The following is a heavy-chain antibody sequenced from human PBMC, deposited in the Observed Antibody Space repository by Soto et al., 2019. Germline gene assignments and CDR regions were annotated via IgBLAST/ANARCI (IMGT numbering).Heavy chain of an antibody. J-gene: IGHJ4*02. CDR1: GFTFSSYA. CDR2: ISYDGSNK. Sequence: QVQLVESGGGVVQPGRSLRLSCAASGFTFSSYAMHWVRQAPGKGLEWVAVISYDGSNKYYADSVKGRFTISRDNSKNTLYLQMNSLRAEDTAVYYCARDSGPFDYWGQGTLVTVSS. D-gene: IGHD6-25*01. CDR3: ARDSGPFDY. V-gene: IGHV3-30-3*01.